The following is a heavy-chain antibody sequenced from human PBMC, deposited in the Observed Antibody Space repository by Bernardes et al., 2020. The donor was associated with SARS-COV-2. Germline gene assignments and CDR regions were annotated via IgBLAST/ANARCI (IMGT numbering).Heavy chain of an antibody. CDR2: FYATGTT. CDR1: GGSISSSTYY. D-gene: IGHD2-21*02. V-gene: IGHV4-39*01. CDR3: VGSSCGVDCYIGGLRSWDYGMDV. J-gene: IGHJ6*02. Sequence: SLTCTVSGGSISSSTYYWGWIRQPPGKGLEWIGSFYATGTTYYNPSLQSRVTKSLDKSKNQFSLRLSSVTAADTAVYYCVGSSCGVDCYIGGLRSWDYGMDVWGQGTTVTVSS.